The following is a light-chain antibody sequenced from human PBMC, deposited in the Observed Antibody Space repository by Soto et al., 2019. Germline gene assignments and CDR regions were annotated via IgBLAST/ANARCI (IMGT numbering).Light chain of an antibody. CDR1: SSDIGAHDY. Sequence: QSALTQPASVSGSPGQSITISCTGTSSDIGAHDYASWYRQHPGKAPKLLIYEVTNRPSGVSPRFSGSKSANTASLTISGLQVEDEADYYCSSHTSSASVVFGGGTKLTVL. J-gene: IGLJ2*01. CDR3: SSHTSSASVV. CDR2: EVT. V-gene: IGLV2-14*01.